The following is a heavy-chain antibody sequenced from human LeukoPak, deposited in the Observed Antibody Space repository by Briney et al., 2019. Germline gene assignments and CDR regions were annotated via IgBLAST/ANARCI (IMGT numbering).Heavy chain of an antibody. CDR3: ARAPVSLVGSPYLDH. D-gene: IGHD2-15*01. V-gene: IGHV3-7*01. CDR2: IKQDGSER. CDR1: GFTSSNYW. J-gene: IGHJ4*02. Sequence: GGSLRLSCAASGFTSSNYWMSWVRQAPGKGLEWVANIKQDGSERYYVDSVKGRFTISRDNAKNSLYLQMNSLRAEDTAVYYCARAPVSLVGSPYLDHWGQGTLVTVSS.